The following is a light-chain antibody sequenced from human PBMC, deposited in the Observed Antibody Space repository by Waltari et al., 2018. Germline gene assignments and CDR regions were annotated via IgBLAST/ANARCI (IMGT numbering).Light chain of an antibody. CDR3: QQYYSIPLT. CDR1: QSVLYSSNNKNY. CDR2: WAS. J-gene: IGKJ4*01. V-gene: IGKV4-1*01. Sequence: LAVSLGERATINCKSSQSVLYSSNNKNYLAWYQQKPGQPPKLLIYWASTRESGVPDRFTGSGSGTDFTLTISSLQAEDVAVYYCQQYYSIPLTFGGGTTVEIK.